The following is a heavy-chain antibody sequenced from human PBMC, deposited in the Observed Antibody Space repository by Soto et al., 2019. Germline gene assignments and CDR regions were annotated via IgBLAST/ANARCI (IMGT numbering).Heavy chain of an antibody. CDR3: AKGGDDCSGGTCYYFYYGMDV. J-gene: IGHJ6*02. CDR2: ISGSGGNT. Sequence: EVHLWESGGGLVQPGGSLRLSCAASGFTFSSFAVNWVRQSPGKGLEWVSGISGSGGNTYYADSVKGRFTISRDNSKNTLSLQMNSLRAEDTGVYYCAKGGDDCSGGTCYYFYYGMDVWGQGTTVTVSS. V-gene: IGHV3-23*01. CDR1: GFTFSSFA. D-gene: IGHD2-15*01.